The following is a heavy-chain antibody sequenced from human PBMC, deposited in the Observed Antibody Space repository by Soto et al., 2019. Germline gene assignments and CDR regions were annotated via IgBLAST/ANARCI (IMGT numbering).Heavy chain of an antibody. Sequence: ASVKVSCKASGGTFSSYAISWVRQAPGQGLEWMGGIIPILGIANYAQKFQGRVTITADKSTSTAYMELSSLRSEDTAVYYCARSDYDFWSGYPPDYWGQGTLVTVSS. J-gene: IGHJ4*02. CDR2: IIPILGIA. CDR3: ARSDYDFWSGYPPDY. V-gene: IGHV1-69*10. D-gene: IGHD3-3*01. CDR1: GGTFSSYA.